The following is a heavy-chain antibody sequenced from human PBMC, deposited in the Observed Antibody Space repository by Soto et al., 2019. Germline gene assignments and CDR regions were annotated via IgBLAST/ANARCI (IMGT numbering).Heavy chain of an antibody. CDR2: IYYSGST. Sequence: SETLSLTCTVSGGSISSSSYNWGWIRQPPGKGLEWIGSIYYSGSTYYNPSLKSRVTISVDTSKNQFSLKLSSVTAADTAVYYCASEAVAGPYYYYGMDVWGQGTTVTVSS. V-gene: IGHV4-39*01. CDR1: GGSISSSSYN. D-gene: IGHD6-19*01. J-gene: IGHJ6*02. CDR3: ASEAVAGPYYYYGMDV.